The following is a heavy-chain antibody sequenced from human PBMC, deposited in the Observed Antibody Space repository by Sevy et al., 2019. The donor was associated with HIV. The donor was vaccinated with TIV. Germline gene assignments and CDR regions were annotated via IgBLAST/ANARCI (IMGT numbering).Heavy chain of an antibody. J-gene: IGHJ5*02. CDR2: TYYRSKWYN. V-gene: IGHV6-1*01. CDR1: GDSVSSNSDA. Sequence: SQTLSLTCAISGDSVSSNSDAWNWIRQSPSRGLEWLGRTYYRSKWYNDYAVSVKSRITINPDTSKNQFSLQLNSVTPEDTAVYYCARGDLNYDFWSGYWKTDNWFDPRGQGTLVTVSS. D-gene: IGHD3-3*01. CDR3: ARGDLNYDFWSGYWKTDNWFDP.